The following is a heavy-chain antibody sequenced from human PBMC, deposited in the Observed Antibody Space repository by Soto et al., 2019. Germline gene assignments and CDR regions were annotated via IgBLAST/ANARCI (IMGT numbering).Heavy chain of an antibody. CDR1: GFTFSSYA. Sequence: EVQLLESGGGLVQPGGSLRLSCAASGFTFSSYAMSWVRQAPGKGLEWVSAISGSGGSTYYADSVKGRFTISRDNSXXTRYLQMNSLRAEDTAVYYCAKDSHTVTTRGAFDIWGQGTMVTVSS. CDR3: AKDSHTVTTRGAFDI. D-gene: IGHD4-17*01. J-gene: IGHJ3*02. CDR2: ISGSGGST. V-gene: IGHV3-23*01.